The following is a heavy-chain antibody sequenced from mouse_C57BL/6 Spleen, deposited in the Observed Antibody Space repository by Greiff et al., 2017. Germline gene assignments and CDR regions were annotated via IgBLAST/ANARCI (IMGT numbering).Heavy chain of an antibody. CDR3: ARGGGFQSFDY. CDR1: GYTFTSYW. Sequence: VLLQQPGAELVRPGSSVKLSCKASGYTFTSYWMDWVKQRPGQGLEWIGNIYPSDSETHYNQKFKDKATLTVDKSSSTAYMQLSSLTSEGPAVYYCARGGGFQSFDYWGQGTTLTVSS. J-gene: IGHJ2*01. V-gene: IGHV1-61*01. CDR2: IYPSDSET. D-gene: IGHD1-1*02.